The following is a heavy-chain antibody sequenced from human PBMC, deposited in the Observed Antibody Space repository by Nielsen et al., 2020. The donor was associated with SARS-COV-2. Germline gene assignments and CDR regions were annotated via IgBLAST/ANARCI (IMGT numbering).Heavy chain of an antibody. Sequence: SETLSLTCTVSGGSISSGDYYWSWIRQPPGKGLEWIGYIYYSGSTYYNPSLKSRVTISVDTSKNQFSLKLSSVTAADTAVYYCARVPTRESWFDPWGQGTLVTVSS. V-gene: IGHV4-30-4*01. J-gene: IGHJ5*02. CDR3: ARVPTRESWFDP. D-gene: IGHD5-24*01. CDR2: IYYSGST. CDR1: GGSISSGDYY.